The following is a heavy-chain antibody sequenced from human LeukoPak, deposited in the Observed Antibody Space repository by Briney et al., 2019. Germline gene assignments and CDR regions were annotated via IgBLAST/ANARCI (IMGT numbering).Heavy chain of an antibody. CDR2: IYYSGST. CDR1: GGSISSSSYY. V-gene: IGHV4-39*01. Sequence: LSETLSLTCTVSGGSISSSSYYWGWIRQPPGKGLEWIGSIYYSGSTYYNPSLKSRVTISVDTSKNQFSLKLSSVTAADTAVYYCARRITIFAPFDYWGQGTLVTVSS. CDR3: ARRITIFAPFDY. D-gene: IGHD3-3*01. J-gene: IGHJ4*02.